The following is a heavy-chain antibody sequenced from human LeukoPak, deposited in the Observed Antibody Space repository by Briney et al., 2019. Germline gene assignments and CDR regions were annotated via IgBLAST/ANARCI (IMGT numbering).Heavy chain of an antibody. D-gene: IGHD3-10*01. Sequence: GESLKTSCKASGYTFTHQWIGWVRQKSGSGLEWMGIIYPRDSDTRYSPSFQGHVTISADTSSNTAYLEWSRLEASDTGIYYCARHSDVIGAIWGQGPLVTVSS. J-gene: IGHJ4*02. V-gene: IGHV5-51*01. CDR3: ARHSDVIGAI. CDR2: IYPRDSDT. CDR1: GYTFTHQW.